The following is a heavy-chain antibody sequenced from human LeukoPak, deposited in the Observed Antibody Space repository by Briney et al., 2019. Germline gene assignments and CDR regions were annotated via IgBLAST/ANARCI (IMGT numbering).Heavy chain of an antibody. Sequence: PSETLSLTCAVYGGSFSGYYWSWIRKPPGKGLEWIGEINHSGSTNYNPSLKSRVTISVDTSKNQFSLKLSSVTAADTAVYYCARYDLCSSTSCYGGRYYFDYWGQGTLVTVSS. J-gene: IGHJ4*02. D-gene: IGHD2-2*01. V-gene: IGHV4-34*01. CDR2: INHSGST. CDR3: ARYDLCSSTSCYGGRYYFDY. CDR1: GGSFSGYY.